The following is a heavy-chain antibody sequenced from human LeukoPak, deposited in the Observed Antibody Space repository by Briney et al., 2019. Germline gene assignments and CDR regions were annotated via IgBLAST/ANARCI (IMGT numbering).Heavy chain of an antibody. Sequence: GRSLRLSCAASGFTFDDYGMSWVRQAPGKGLEWVSGINWNGGSTGYADSVKGRFTISRDNAKNSLYLQMNSLRAEDTALYHCARDLAAAGTYGYWGQGTLVTVSS. V-gene: IGHV3-20*01. CDR2: INWNGGST. CDR3: ARDLAAAGTYGY. CDR1: GFTFDDYG. D-gene: IGHD6-13*01. J-gene: IGHJ4*02.